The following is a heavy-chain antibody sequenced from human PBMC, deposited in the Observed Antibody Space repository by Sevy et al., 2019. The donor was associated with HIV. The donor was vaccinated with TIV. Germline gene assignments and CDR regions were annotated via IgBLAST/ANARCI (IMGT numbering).Heavy chain of an antibody. CDR3: ARDKGYYDSSGYHDAFDI. CDR2: IYYSGST. Sequence: SENLSLTCTVSGGSISSYYWSWIRQPPGKGLEWIGYIYYSGSTNYNSSLKSRVTISVDTSKNQFSLKLSSVTAADTAVYYCARDKGYYDSSGYHDAFDIWGQGTMVTVSS. V-gene: IGHV4-59*01. J-gene: IGHJ3*02. CDR1: GGSISSYY. D-gene: IGHD3-22*01.